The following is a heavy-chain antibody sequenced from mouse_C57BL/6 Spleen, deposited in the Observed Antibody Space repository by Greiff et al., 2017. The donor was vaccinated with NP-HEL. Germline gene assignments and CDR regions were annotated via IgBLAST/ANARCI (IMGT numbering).Heavy chain of an antibody. J-gene: IGHJ4*01. Sequence: EVQLVESGGGLVKPGGSLKLSCAASGFTFSSYAMSWVRQTPEKRLEWVATISDGGSYTYYPDNVKGRFTISRDNAKNNLYLQMSHLKSEDTAMYYCARERGITTVVGMDYWGQGTSVTVSS. CDR3: ARERGITTVVGMDY. D-gene: IGHD1-1*01. CDR1: GFTFSSYA. V-gene: IGHV5-4*01. CDR2: ISDGGSYT.